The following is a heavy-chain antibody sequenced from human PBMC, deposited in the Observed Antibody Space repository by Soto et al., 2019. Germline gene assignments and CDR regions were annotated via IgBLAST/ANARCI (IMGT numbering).Heavy chain of an antibody. J-gene: IGHJ5*02. CDR3: ARGQRFSDWFDP. CDR1: GGSMSSYY. CDR2: VYSSGGT. Sequence: ETLSLTCSVSGGSMSSYYWTWIRQPAGKGLEWIGRVYSSGGTHYNSSLKSRVTISLDTSKNQFSLRLISVTAADTAVYYCARGQRFSDWFDPWGQGTLVTVAS. V-gene: IGHV4-4*07. D-gene: IGHD3-3*01.